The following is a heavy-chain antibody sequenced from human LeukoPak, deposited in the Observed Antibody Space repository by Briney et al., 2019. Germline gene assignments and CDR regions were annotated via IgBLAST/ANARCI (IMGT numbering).Heavy chain of an antibody. D-gene: IGHD4-17*01. Sequence: GGSLRLSCVASQFTFKNYWMHWVRQAPGRGLVWLSYISPDGSSTRYADSVRGRFTISRDNAKNTLYLQMNSLRAEDTAVYYCARVRTTVTDYWGQGTLVTVSS. CDR2: ISPDGSST. CDR1: QFTFKNYW. CDR3: ARVRTTVTDY. V-gene: IGHV3-74*01. J-gene: IGHJ4*02.